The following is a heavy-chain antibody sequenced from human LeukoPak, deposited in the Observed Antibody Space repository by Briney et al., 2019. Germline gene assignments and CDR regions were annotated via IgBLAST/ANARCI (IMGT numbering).Heavy chain of an antibody. CDR3: ARQTGSGLFILP. V-gene: IGHV4-39*01. Sequence: SETLSLTCTVSGASISSTNNFWGWIRQPPGKGLEWIGSIYYSGNTYYNASLKSQVSISIDTSKNQFSLRLTSVTAADTAVYYCARQTGSGLFILPGGQGTLVTVSS. CDR1: GASISSTNNF. J-gene: IGHJ4*02. CDR2: IYYSGNT. D-gene: IGHD3/OR15-3a*01.